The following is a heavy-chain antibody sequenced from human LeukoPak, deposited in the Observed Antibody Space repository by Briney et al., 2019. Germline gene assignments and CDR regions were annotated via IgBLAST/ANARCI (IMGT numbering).Heavy chain of an antibody. CDR2: INHSGST. V-gene: IGHV4-34*01. CDR1: GGSFSGYY. D-gene: IGHD2-15*01. J-gene: IGHJ2*01. Sequence: PSETLSLTCAVYGGSFSGYYWSWIRQPPEKGLEWIGEINHSGSTNYNPSLKSRVTISVDTSKNQFSLKLSSVTAADTAVYYCARGRRRYCSGGSCYSYYDLWGRGTLVTVSS. CDR3: ARGRRRYCSGGSCYSYYDL.